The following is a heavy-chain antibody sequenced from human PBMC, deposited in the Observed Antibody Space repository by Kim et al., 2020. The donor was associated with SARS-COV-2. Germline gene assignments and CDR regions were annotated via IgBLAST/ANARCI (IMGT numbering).Heavy chain of an antibody. J-gene: IGHJ4*02. CDR3: ARDRRGTIDY. V-gene: IGHV4-31*02. CDR2: ST. Sequence: STYYTPSLKSRVTISVDTSKNQFSLKLSSVTAADTAVYYCARDRRGTIDYWGQGTLVTVSS. D-gene: IGHD3-16*01.